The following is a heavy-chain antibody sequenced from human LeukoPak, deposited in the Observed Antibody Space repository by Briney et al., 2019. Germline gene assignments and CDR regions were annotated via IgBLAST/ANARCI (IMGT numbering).Heavy chain of an antibody. J-gene: IGHJ4*02. CDR3: TASSGWYYFDY. CDR2: IRSKAYGGTT. D-gene: IGHD6-19*01. V-gene: IGHV3-49*03. Sequence: GESLQISCTASGFTFGDYAMSWFRQSPGKGLEWVGFIRSKAYGGTTEYAASVKGRFTISRDDSKSIAYLQMNSLKTEDTAVYYCTASSGWYYFDYWGQGTLVTVSS. CDR1: GFTFGDYA.